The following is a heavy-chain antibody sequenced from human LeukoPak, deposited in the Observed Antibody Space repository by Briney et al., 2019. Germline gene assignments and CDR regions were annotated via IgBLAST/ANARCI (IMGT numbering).Heavy chain of an antibody. V-gene: IGHV1-18*01. D-gene: IGHD5-18*01. CDR2: ISAYNGNT. CDR1: GYTFTSYG. Sequence: WASVKVSCKASGYTFTSYGISWVRQAPGQGLEWMGWISAYNGNTNYAQKLQGRVTMTTDTSTSTAYMELRSLRSDDTAVYYCARGVAWIQLWPGAGMDVWGQGTTVTVSS. CDR3: ARGVAWIQLWPGAGMDV. J-gene: IGHJ6*02.